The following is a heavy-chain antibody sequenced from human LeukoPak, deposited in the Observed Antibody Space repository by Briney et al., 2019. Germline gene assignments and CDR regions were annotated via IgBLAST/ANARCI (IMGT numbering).Heavy chain of an antibody. CDR1: GGSISSYY. CDR3: ARASLGEYYYYYMDV. D-gene: IGHD3-10*01. J-gene: IGHJ6*03. V-gene: IGHV4-59*01. Sequence: SETLSLTCTVSGGSISSYYWSWIRQPPGKGLEWIGYIYYSGSTNYNPSLKSRVTISVDMSKNQFSLKLSSVTAGDTAVYYCARASLGEYYYYYMDVWGKGTTVTVSS. CDR2: IYYSGST.